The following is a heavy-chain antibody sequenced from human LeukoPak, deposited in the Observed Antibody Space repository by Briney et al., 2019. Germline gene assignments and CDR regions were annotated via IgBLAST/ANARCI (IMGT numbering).Heavy chain of an antibody. CDR1: GGSISNTAYY. V-gene: IGHV4-39*01. CDR3: ARLSGQQVIPRSRYWYFDL. Sequence: SETLSLTCTVSGGSISNTAYYWGWIRQPPGTGPEWIGTIYYTGSTYYNPSLKSRVTISVDTSKNHFSLKLNSVTAADTAVYYCARLSGQQVIPRSRYWYFDLWGRGTLVTVSS. CDR2: IYYTGST. D-gene: IGHD6-13*01. J-gene: IGHJ2*01.